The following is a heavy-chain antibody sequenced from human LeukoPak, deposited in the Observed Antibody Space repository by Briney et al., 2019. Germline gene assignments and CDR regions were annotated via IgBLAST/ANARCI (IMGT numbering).Heavy chain of an antibody. CDR1: GYSISNGYY. J-gene: IGHJ4*02. CDR2: IYHSGST. V-gene: IGHV4-38-2*01. D-gene: IGHD5-12*01. Sequence: PSETLSLTCVVSGYSISNGYYWAWIRQPPGKGLEWIGSIYHSGSTYYKPSLKSRVTISVDTSKNQFSLNVNSVTATDTAVYYCARHGGHSGFDPYDFWGQGTLVTVSS. CDR3: ARHGGHSGFDPYDF.